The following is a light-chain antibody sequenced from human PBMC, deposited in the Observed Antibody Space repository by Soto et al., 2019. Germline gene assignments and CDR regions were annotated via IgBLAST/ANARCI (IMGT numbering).Light chain of an antibody. J-gene: IGLJ1*01. CDR2: EVN. V-gene: IGLV2-8*01. Sequence: QSALTQPPSASGSPGHSVTISCTGTSTDVAIYNFVSWYQQYPGKAPKLIIYEVNKRPSGVPDRFSGSKSGNTASLTVSGLQVEDEADYYCSSYAAGTDPFVFGTGTKVTVL. CDR3: SSYAAGTDPFV. CDR1: STDVAIYNF.